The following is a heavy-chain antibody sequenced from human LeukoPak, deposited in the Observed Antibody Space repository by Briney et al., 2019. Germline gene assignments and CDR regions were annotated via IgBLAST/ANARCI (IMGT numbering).Heavy chain of an antibody. J-gene: IGHJ4*02. CDR1: GFTFSDIW. CDR3: TTDGVDFWSGYYIGNY. V-gene: IGHV3-15*01. CDR2: IKSNVDGGAR. D-gene: IGHD3-3*01. Sequence: GGSLRLSCTVSGFTFSDIWMSWVRQSPGKGLEWVGRIKSNVDGGARDYAAPVKGRFTISRDDSKNTLYLQMSRLKTEDTGVYYCTTDGVDFWSGYYIGNYWGQGTLVAVSS.